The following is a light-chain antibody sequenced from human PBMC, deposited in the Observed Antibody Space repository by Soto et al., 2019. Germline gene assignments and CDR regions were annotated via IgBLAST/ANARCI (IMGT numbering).Light chain of an antibody. J-gene: IGKJ4*01. CDR2: DAS. CDR1: QSVSSY. V-gene: IGKV3-11*01. CDR3: LHRYNWPLT. Sequence: EIVLTQSPATLSLSPGERATLSCRASQSVSSYLAWYQHKPGQAPRLLIYDASNRATGIPARFSGSGSGTDFTLTISRLEPEDFAVYYCLHRYNWPLTFGGGPKVEIK.